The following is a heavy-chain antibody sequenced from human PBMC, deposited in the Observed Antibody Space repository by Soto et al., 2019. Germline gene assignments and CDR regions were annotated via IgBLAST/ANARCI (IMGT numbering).Heavy chain of an antibody. CDR3: ARGKSSGPLYYFDN. Sequence: XETLSLTCGVYNVSFSDYFWNWIRQPPGKGLEWIGEIKESGFATYNPSLKRRVTMSVDTANNQFSLKVTSETAADTAVYYCARGKSSGPLYYFDNWGQGTLVTVSS. J-gene: IGHJ4*02. CDR2: IKESGFA. CDR1: NVSFSDYF. V-gene: IGHV4-34*01. D-gene: IGHD6-19*01.